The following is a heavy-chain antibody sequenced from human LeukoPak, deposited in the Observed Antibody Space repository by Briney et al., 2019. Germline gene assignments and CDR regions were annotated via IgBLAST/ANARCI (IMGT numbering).Heavy chain of an antibody. CDR2: ICHSGST. CDR1: GGSISSSNW. Sequence: PSGTLSLTCAVSGGSISSSNWWSWVRQPPGKGLEWIGEICHSGSTNHNPSLKSRVTISVDKSKNQFSLKLSSVTAADTAVYYCARDSGYDPAYYYGMDVWGQGATVTVSS. D-gene: IGHD5-12*01. V-gene: IGHV4-4*02. J-gene: IGHJ6*02. CDR3: ARDSGYDPAYYYGMDV.